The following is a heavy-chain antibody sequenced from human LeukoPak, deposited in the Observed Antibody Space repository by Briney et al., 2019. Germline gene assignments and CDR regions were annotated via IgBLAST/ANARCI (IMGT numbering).Heavy chain of an antibody. CDR3: TTAWWEPLGFDY. D-gene: IGHD2-15*01. Sequence: WTRQPPGKGLEWVGRIKSKADGGTTDYAAPVKGRFTISRDDSKNTLYLQMNSLKTEDTAVYYCTTAWWEPLGFDYWGQGTLVTVSS. J-gene: IGHJ4*02. CDR2: IKSKADGGTT. V-gene: IGHV3-15*07.